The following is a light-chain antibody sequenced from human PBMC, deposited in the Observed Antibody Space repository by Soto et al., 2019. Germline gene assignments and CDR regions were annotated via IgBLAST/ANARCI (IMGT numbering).Light chain of an antibody. Sequence: QSVLTQPPSVSGAPGQRVTISCTGSSSNIGAGYDVHWYQQLPGTAPKLLIYGNSNRPSGVPDRFSGSKSGTSASLAITGLQAEDEADYYCQSYDISLRAVFGGGTKLTVL. J-gene: IGLJ2*01. CDR1: SSNIGAGYD. CDR3: QSYDISLRAV. V-gene: IGLV1-40*01. CDR2: GNS.